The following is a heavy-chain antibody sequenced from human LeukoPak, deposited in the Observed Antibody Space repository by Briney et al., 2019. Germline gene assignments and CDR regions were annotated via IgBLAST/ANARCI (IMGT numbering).Heavy chain of an antibody. CDR3: ARSITAPYHYAFDI. J-gene: IGHJ3*02. CDR1: GGSISISSHY. D-gene: IGHD6-6*01. Sequence: PSETLSLTCIVSGGSISISSHYWGWTRQAPGKGLEWIGSIYYSGSTYYNTSLKSGATMSVDTSKNQLTLKLSAVTAAVTAVYYCARSITAPYHYAFDIWGQVTMVTVST. CDR2: IYYSGST. V-gene: IGHV4-39*01.